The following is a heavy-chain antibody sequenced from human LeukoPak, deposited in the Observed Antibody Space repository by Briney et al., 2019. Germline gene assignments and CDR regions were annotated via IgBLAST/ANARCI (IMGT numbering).Heavy chain of an antibody. Sequence: ASVKVSCKASGYTFTGYYMHWVRQAPRQGLEWMGWINPNSGGTNYAQKFQGWVTMTRDTSISTAYMELSRLRSDDTAVYYCARGVGSKNDAFDIWGQGTMVTVSS. CDR3: ARGVGSKNDAFDI. J-gene: IGHJ3*02. V-gene: IGHV1-2*04. D-gene: IGHD3-10*01. CDR2: INPNSGGT. CDR1: GYTFTGYY.